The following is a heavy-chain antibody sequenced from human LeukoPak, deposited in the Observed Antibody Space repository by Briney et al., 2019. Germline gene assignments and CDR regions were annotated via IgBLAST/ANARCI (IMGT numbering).Heavy chain of an antibody. D-gene: IGHD3-22*01. CDR2: IYYSGST. V-gene: IGHV4-59*01. Sequence: SETLSLTCTVCGGSISSYYWNWIRQPPGKGLEWIGYIYYSGSTNYNPSLKSRVTISVDTSKNQFSLKLSSVTAADTAVYYCARGADSSGYYSIFYFDYWGQGTLVTVSS. CDR3: ARGADSSGYYSIFYFDY. J-gene: IGHJ4*02. CDR1: GGSISSYY.